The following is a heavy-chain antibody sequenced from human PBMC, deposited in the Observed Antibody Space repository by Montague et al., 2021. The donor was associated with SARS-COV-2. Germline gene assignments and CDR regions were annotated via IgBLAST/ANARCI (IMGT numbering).Heavy chain of an antibody. D-gene: IGHD4-17*01. CDR3: ARGRAVTTVYYYYYGMDV. CDR2: INHSGST. V-gene: IGHV4-34*01. CDR1: GASFSGYY. Sequence: SETLSLTCAVYGASFSGYYWSCIRQPPGKELEWFGEINHSGSTNYNQSLKSRVTTQVDTSKNHLSLKLSTVTAADTAAYYCARGRAVTTVYYYYYGMDVWGQGTTVTVSS. J-gene: IGHJ6*02.